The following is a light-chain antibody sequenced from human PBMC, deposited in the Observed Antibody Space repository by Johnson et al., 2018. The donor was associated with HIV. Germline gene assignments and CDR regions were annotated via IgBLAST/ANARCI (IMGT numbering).Light chain of an antibody. CDR2: ENT. CDR1: SSNIGNNY. J-gene: IGLJ1*01. V-gene: IGLV1-51*02. CDR3: GTWDSSLSAYV. Sequence: QSVLTQPPSVSAAPGQKVTISCSGSSSNIGNNYVSWYQQLPGTAPKLLIYENTKRPSGIPDRFSGSKSGTSATLAITGLHTGDEADYYCGTWDSSLSAYVFGTGTKVTVL.